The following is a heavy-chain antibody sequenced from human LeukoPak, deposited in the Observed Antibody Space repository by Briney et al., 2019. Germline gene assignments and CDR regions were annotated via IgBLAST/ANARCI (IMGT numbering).Heavy chain of an antibody. CDR1: GGSISSYY. CDR3: AREGDTAMVQFDY. V-gene: IGHV4-59*12. Sequence: SETLSLTCTVSGGSISSYYWSWIRQPPGKGLEWIGYIYYSGSTNYNPPLKSRVTISVDTSKNQFSLKLSSVTAADTAVYYCAREGDTAMVQFDYWGQGTLVTVSS. J-gene: IGHJ4*02. CDR2: IYYSGST. D-gene: IGHD5-18*01.